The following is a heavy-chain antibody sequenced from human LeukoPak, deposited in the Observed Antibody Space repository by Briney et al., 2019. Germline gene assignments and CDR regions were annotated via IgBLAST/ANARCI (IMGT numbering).Heavy chain of an antibody. Sequence: ASVKVSCKASGYTFTDYGITLVRQAPGQGLEWMGWISASDGKTKYSQKLQGRVTVSTDTSTNTAYMELRSLRADDTAVYYCARDPPCWGGSCQFTDTTLDYWGQGTLVTVSS. CDR2: ISASDGKT. J-gene: IGHJ4*02. CDR3: ARDPPCWGGSCQFTDTTLDY. D-gene: IGHD2-15*01. CDR1: GYTFTDYG. V-gene: IGHV1-18*04.